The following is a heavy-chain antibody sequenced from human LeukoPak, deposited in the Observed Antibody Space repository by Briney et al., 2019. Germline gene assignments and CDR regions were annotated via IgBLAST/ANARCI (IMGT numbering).Heavy chain of an antibody. CDR1: GGSISSYC. Sequence: SETLSLTCTVSGGSISSYCWSWIRQPAGKGLEWIGRIYTSGSTNYNPSLKSRVTISVDTSKNRFSLKLSSVTAADTAVYYCARAYCGGDCYPLDAFDIWGQGTMVTVSS. CDR2: IYTSGST. D-gene: IGHD2-21*02. CDR3: ARAYCGGDCYPLDAFDI. V-gene: IGHV4-4*07. J-gene: IGHJ3*02.